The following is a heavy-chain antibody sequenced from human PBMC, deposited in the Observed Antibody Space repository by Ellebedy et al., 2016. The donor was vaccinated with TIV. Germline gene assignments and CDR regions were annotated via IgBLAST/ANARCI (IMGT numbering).Heavy chain of an antibody. D-gene: IGHD3-10*01. CDR2: INWNGTST. V-gene: IGHV3-20*03. J-gene: IGHJ4*02. Sequence: GGSLRLSXAASGFIFDDYDMSWVRQAPGKGLEWVSGINWNGTSTGYADSVKGRFTISRDNAKNSLYLQMNSLRAEGTALYYCARDILGSSPDYWGQGTLVTVSS. CDR3: ARDILGSSPDY. CDR1: GFIFDDYD.